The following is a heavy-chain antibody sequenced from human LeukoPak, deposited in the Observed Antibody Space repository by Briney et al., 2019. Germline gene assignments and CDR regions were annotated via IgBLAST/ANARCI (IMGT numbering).Heavy chain of an antibody. D-gene: IGHD3-22*01. CDR3: ARLPTFYYDSSGYHYDY. Sequence: GGSLRLSCVASGFTFNNYAMSWVRQAPGKGLEWVSSISGSGPSTDYTDAVKGRFIIFRDKSKNTLHLQMNSLRAEDTALYYCARLPTFYYDSSGYHYDYWGQGTLVTVSS. V-gene: IGHV3-23*01. J-gene: IGHJ4*02. CDR2: ISGSGPST. CDR1: GFTFNNYA.